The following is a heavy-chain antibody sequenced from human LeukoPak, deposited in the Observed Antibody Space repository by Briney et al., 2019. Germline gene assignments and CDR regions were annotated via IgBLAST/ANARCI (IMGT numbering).Heavy chain of an antibody. CDR3: AKVAGYDILTGTASSHMDV. V-gene: IGHV3-30*18. D-gene: IGHD3-9*01. Sequence: GRSLRLSCAASGFTFSSYGMHWVRQAPGKGLEWVAVISYDGSNKYYADSVKGRFTISRDNSKNTLYLQMNSLRAEDTAVYYCAKVAGYDILTGTASSHMDVWGKGTTVTISS. J-gene: IGHJ6*03. CDR2: ISYDGSNK. CDR1: GFTFSSYG.